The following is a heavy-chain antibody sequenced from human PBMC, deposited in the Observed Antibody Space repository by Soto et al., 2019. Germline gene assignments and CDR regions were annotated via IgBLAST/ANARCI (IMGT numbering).Heavy chain of an antibody. CDR2: ISYDGTNK. CDR3: AKDGSQEGASLDY. CDR1: GFTFSSYG. V-gene: IGHV3-30*18. Sequence: VGSLRLSCAASGFTFSSYGMHWVRQAPGKGLEWVAFISYDGTNKYYVDSMKGRFTISRDSSKNTLYLQMNSLRAEDTAVYYCAKDGSQEGASLDYWGQGTLVTVSS. J-gene: IGHJ4*02. D-gene: IGHD1-26*01.